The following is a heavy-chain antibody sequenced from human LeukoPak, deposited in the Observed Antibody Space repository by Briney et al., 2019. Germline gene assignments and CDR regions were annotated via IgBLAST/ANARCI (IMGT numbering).Heavy chain of an antibody. D-gene: IGHD3-10*02. CDR3: ARLCWGNQLAGFDS. Sequence: GASVKVSCKASGYTFTSYDINWVRQATGQGLEWMGWMNPNSGNTGYAQKFQGRVTMTRNTSISTAYMELSSLRSEDTAVYYCARLCWGNQLAGFDSWGQGTLVTVSS. CDR1: GYTFTSYD. CDR2: MNPNSGNT. V-gene: IGHV1-8*01. J-gene: IGHJ4*02.